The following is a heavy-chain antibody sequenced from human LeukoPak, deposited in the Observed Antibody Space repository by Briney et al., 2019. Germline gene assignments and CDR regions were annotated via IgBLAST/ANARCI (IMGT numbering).Heavy chain of an antibody. CDR1: GGSISSGGYS. V-gene: IGHV4-30-2*01. CDR2: IYHSGST. D-gene: IGHD4-17*01. Sequence: SETLSLTCAVSGGSISSGGYSWSWIRQPPGKGLEWIGYIYHSGSTYYNPSLKSRVTISVDRSKNQFSLKLSSVTAADTAVYYCARLSDEGDYSYNFDYWGQGTRVTASS. CDR3: ARLSDEGDYSYNFDY. J-gene: IGHJ4*02.